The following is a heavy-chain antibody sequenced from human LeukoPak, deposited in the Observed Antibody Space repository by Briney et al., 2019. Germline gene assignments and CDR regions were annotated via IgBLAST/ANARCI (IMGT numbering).Heavy chain of an antibody. D-gene: IGHD3-10*01. CDR1: GYNFTNYW. Sequence: GESLKISCKASGYNFTNYWIGWVRQMPGKGLEWMGIIYPGDSDTRYSPSFQGQVTISADRSISTAYLQWRSLKASDTAMFYCARRGSGTYYNAHFDYWGQGTVVTVSS. CDR2: IYPGDSDT. J-gene: IGHJ4*02. CDR3: ARRGSGTYYNAHFDY. V-gene: IGHV5-51*01.